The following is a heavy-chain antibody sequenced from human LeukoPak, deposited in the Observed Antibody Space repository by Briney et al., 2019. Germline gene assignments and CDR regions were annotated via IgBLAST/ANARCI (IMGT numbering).Heavy chain of an antibody. CDR1: QSIVSSRY. V-gene: IGHV3-21*01. CDR2: ISTSSSYI. J-gene: IGHJ4*02. Sequence: GGSLRLSCSASQSIVSSRYMSWVRQAPGKGLEWVSSISTSSSYIYYADSVKGRFTISRDNAKNSLYLQMNSLRAEDTAVYYCARDKYGSGSYSWSKRLDYWGQGTLVTVSS. D-gene: IGHD3-10*01. CDR3: ARDKYGSGSYSWSKRLDY.